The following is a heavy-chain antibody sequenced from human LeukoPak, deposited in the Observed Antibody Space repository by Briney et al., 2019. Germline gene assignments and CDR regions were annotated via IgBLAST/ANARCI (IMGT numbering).Heavy chain of an antibody. D-gene: IGHD2-15*01. CDR1: GLTFSSYG. CDR3: AKMGYCSGGSCSDY. V-gene: IGHV3-30*02. CDR2: IRYDGSNK. Sequence: GGSLRLSCAASGLTFSSYGMHWVRQAPGKGLEWVAFIRYDGSNKYYADSVKGRFTISRDNSKNTLYLQMNSLRAEDTAVYYCAKMGYCSGGSCSDYWGQGTLVTVSS. J-gene: IGHJ4*02.